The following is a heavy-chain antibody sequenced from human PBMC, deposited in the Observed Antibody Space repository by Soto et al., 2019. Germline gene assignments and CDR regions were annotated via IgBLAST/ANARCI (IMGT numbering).Heavy chain of an antibody. D-gene: IGHD6-6*01. CDR3: ASDGGEYSSARVFDY. J-gene: IGHJ4*02. V-gene: IGHV4-4*02. Sequence: QVQLQESGPGLVKPSGTLSLTCAVSSGSISSSNWWSWVRQPPGTGLARIEGIYHSGSTNYNPSLKSRVTISVDKSKNQFSLKVSSVTAADAAVYYCASDGGEYSSARVFDYWGQGTLVTVSS. CDR1: SGSISSSNW. CDR2: IYHSGST.